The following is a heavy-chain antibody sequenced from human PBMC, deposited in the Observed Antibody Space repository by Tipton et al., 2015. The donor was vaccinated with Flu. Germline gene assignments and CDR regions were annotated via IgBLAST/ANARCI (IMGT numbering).Heavy chain of an antibody. D-gene: IGHD3-10*01. CDR1: GGSLTSAGYY. CDR2: IYHSGST. V-gene: IGHV4-30-2*01. J-gene: IGHJ4*02. CDR3: ARGGLLWFGELSPGYFDY. Sequence: TLSLTCNVSGGSLTSAGYYWSWIRQPPGKGLEWIGYIYHSGSTYYNPSLKSRVTISVDRSKNQFSLKLSSVTAADTAVYYCARGGLLWFGELSPGYFDYWGQGTLVTVSS.